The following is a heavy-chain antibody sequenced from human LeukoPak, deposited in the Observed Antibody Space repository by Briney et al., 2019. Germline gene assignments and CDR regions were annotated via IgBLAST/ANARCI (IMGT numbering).Heavy chain of an antibody. V-gene: IGHV4-39*07. CDR2: IYYSGST. Sequence: SETLSLTCTVSGGSISSSSYYWGWIRQPPGKGLEWIGSIYYSGSTYYNPSLKSRVTISVDTSKNQFSLKLSSVTAADTAVYYCARAVGYCSGGSCYSPNSETYNWFDPWGQGTLVTVSS. J-gene: IGHJ5*02. CDR3: ARAVGYCSGGSCYSPNSETYNWFDP. D-gene: IGHD2-15*01. CDR1: GGSISSSSYY.